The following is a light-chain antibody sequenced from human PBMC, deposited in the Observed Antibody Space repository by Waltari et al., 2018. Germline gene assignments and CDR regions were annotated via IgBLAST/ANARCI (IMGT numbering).Light chain of an antibody. CDR3: QHYLRLPAT. J-gene: IGKJ1*01. V-gene: IGKV3-20*01. Sequence: EIVLTQSPGTLSLSPGERATLSCRASRSVSRALAWYQQKPGQAPRLLIYGASNRATGIPYRFSGSGSGTDFSLTISSLEPEDFAVYYCQHYLRLPATFGQGTKVEIK. CDR2: GAS. CDR1: RSVSRA.